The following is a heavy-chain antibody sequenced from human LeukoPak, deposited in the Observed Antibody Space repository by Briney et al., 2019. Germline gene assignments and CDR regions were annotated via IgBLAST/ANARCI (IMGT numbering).Heavy chain of an antibody. CDR2: FFSGGTT. V-gene: IGHV3-53*01. CDR1: GFTVSRNY. Sequence: PGGSLRLSCAASGFTVSRNYIFWVRQAPGKGLEWVSVFFSGGTTHYADSVKGRFTISRDNSKNTVYLQMNSLRAEDTAVYYCARVYSSSWYMVDAFDIWGQGTMVTVSS. D-gene: IGHD6-13*01. J-gene: IGHJ3*02. CDR3: ARVYSSSWYMVDAFDI.